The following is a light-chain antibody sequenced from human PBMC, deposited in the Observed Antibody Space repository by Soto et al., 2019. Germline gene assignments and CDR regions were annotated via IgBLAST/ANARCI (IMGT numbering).Light chain of an antibody. CDR1: QSVASN. V-gene: IGKV3-15*01. CDR2: GAF. J-gene: IGKJ2*01. CDR3: QQYHNWPPQYT. Sequence: EIVMTQSPASLSVSPGDGATLSCRASQSVASNVAWYQQKPGQGPRRLIHGAFTRAVGVPARFSGSGSGTDLNLTITSRQSEDYAVSFYQQYHNWPPQYTFGQGTKLQIK.